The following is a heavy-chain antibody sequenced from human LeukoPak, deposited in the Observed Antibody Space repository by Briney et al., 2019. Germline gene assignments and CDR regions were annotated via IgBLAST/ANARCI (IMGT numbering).Heavy chain of an antibody. CDR3: AGRDDYNSLDH. J-gene: IGHJ4*02. V-gene: IGHV4-4*02. D-gene: IGHD5-24*01. CDR1: GGSISSSNW. CDR2: INHSGST. Sequence: SGTLSLTCAVSGGSISSSNWWSWVRQPPGKGLEWIGEINHSGSTNYNPSLKSRVTISVDTSKNQFSLKLSSVTAADTAVFYCAGRDDYNSLDHWGQGTLVTVSA.